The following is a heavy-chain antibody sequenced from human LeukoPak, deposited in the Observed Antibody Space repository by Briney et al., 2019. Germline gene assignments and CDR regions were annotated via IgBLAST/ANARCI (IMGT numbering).Heavy chain of an antibody. V-gene: IGHV4-39*07. CDR1: GGSISSSSYY. CDR3: AGGRDGYNFDY. J-gene: IGHJ4*02. CDR2: IYYSGST. D-gene: IGHD5-24*01. Sequence: SETLSLTCTVSGGSISSSSYYWGWIRQPPGKGLEWIGSIYYSGSTYYNPSLKSRVTISVDTSKNQFSLKLSSVTAADTAVYYCAGGRDGYNFDYWGQGTLVTVSS.